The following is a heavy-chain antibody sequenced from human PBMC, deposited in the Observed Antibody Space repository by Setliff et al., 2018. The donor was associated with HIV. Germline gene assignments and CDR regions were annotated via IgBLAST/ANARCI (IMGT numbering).Heavy chain of an antibody. CDR1: GGSISSSNYY. CDR2: IYYSGSA. CDR3: ARNPLGGLRDDGFDI. Sequence: PSETLSLTCAVSGGSISSSNYYWGWIRQPPGKGLERIGYIYYSGSAYYSPSLKSRVTMSVDTSTNQFSLKLSSVTAADTAVYYCARNPLGGLRDDGFDIWGQGTMVTVSS. D-gene: IGHD3-16*01. V-gene: IGHV4-39*07. J-gene: IGHJ3*02.